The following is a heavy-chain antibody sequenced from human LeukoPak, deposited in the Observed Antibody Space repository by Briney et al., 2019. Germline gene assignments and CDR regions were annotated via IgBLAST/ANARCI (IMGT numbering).Heavy chain of an antibody. J-gene: IGHJ4*02. CDR2: ISYVGSNK. CDR1: GFTFSSYG. V-gene: IGHV3-30*18. CDR3: AKIYDSSGYSFDY. Sequence: PGGSLRLSCAASGFTFSSYGMHWVRQAPGKGLEWVAVISYVGSNKYYADSVKGRFTISRDNSKNTLYLQMNSLRAEDTAVYYCAKIYDSSGYSFDYWGQGTLVTVSS. D-gene: IGHD3-22*01.